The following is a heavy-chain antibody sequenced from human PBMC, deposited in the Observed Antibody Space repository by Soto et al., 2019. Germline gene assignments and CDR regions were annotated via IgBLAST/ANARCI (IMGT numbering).Heavy chain of an antibody. CDR1: GGSFSGYQ. Sequence: QVQLQQWGAGLLKPSETLSLTCAVYGGSFSGYQWTWIRQTPGKGLEWIGEINDSGNINYNPSLKILVTILVDPAKKQISLKLSSVTAAATAVYYCARGLILWFGDLSRRGGYYYYMDVWGKGTSVTVSS. CDR3: ARGLILWFGDLSRRGGYYYYMDV. CDR2: INDSGNI. D-gene: IGHD3-10*01. V-gene: IGHV4-34*01. J-gene: IGHJ6*03.